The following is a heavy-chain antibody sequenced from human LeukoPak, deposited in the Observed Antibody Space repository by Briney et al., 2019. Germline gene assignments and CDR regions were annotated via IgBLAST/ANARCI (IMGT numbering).Heavy chain of an antibody. J-gene: IGHJ6*02. D-gene: IGHD2-2*01. CDR2: ISAYNGNT. V-gene: IGHV1-18*01. CDR1: GYTFTSYG. Sequence: ASVKVSCKASGYTFTSYGISWVRQAPGQGLEWMGWISAYNGNTNYARKLQGRVTMTTDTSTSTAYMELRSLRSDDTAVYYCARVPRIVVVPAAKIRYGMDVWGQGTTVTVSS. CDR3: ARVPRIVVVPAAKIRYGMDV.